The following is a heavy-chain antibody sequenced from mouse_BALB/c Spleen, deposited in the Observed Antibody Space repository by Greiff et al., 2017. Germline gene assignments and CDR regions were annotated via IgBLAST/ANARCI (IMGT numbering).Heavy chain of an antibody. Sequence: VKLQESGPGLVAPSQSLSITCTVSGFSLTSYDISWIRQPPGKGLEWLGVIWTGGGTNYNSAFMSRLSISKDNSKSQVFLKMNSLQTDDTAIYYCVRDGDYDVGFAYWGQGTLVTVSA. D-gene: IGHD2-4*01. J-gene: IGHJ3*01. CDR3: VRDGDYDVGFAY. CDR2: IWTGGGT. CDR1: GFSLTSYD. V-gene: IGHV2-9-2*01.